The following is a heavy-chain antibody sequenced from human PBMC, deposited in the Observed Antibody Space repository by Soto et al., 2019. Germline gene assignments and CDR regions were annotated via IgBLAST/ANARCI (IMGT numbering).Heavy chain of an antibody. D-gene: IGHD5-18*01. J-gene: IGHJ4*02. CDR3: ARHGYNYGGGYFDY. CDR2: IYSGGST. Sequence: EVQLVESGGGLVQPGGSLRLSCAASGVTVSSNYMSWVRQAPGKGLEWVSVIYSGGSTYYAYSVKARFTISRDNSKNTLYLQMNSLRAEDTAVYYCARHGYNYGGGYFDYWGQGTLVTVSS. V-gene: IGHV3-66*04. CDR1: GVTVSSNY.